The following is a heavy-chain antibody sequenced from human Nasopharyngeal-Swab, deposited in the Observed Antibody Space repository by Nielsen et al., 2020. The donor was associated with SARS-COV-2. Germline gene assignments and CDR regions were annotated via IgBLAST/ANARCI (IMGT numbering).Heavy chain of an antibody. CDR3: AKVPLFYGEGGLFDY. CDR1: GFTFSSYA. CDR2: ISGSGGST. V-gene: IGHV3-23*01. D-gene: IGHD3-10*01. J-gene: IGHJ4*02. Sequence: GESLKISCAASGFTFSSYAMNWVRQAPGKGLEWVSAISGSGGSTYYADSVKGRFTISRDNSKNTLYLQMNSLRAEDTAVYYCAKVPLFYGEGGLFDYWGQGTLVTVSS.